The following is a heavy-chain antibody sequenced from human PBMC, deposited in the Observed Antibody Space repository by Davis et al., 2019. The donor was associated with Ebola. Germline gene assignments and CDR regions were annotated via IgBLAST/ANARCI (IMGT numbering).Heavy chain of an antibody. J-gene: IGHJ4*02. CDR3: AAHYYDSSGYYSIDY. D-gene: IGHD3-22*01. CDR2: IYSGGST. Sequence: GESLKISCAASGFTVSSNYMSWVRQAPGKGLEWVSVIYSGGSTYYADSVKGRFTISRDNSKNTLYLQMNSLRAEDTAVYYCAAHYYDSSGYYSIDYWGQGTLVTVSS. V-gene: IGHV3-53*01. CDR1: GFTVSSNY.